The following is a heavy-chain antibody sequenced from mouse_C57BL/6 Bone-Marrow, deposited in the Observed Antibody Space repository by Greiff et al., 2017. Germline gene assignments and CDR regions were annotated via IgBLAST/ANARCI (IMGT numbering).Heavy chain of an antibody. Sequence: VQGVESGPELVKPGASVKISCKASGYAFSSSWMNWVKQRPGKGLEWIGRIYPGDGDTNYNGKFNGKATLTADKSSSTAYMQLSSLTSEDSAVYFCAIIYYGNFYYAMDYWGQGTAVTVSS. CDR1: GYAFSSSW. J-gene: IGHJ4*01. CDR3: AIIYYGNFYYAMDY. V-gene: IGHV1-82*01. CDR2: IYPGDGDT. D-gene: IGHD2-1*01.